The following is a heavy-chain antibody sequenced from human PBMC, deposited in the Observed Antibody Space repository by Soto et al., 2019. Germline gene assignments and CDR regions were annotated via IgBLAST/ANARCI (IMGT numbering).Heavy chain of an antibody. CDR2: IYYSGNT. J-gene: IGHJ4*02. V-gene: IGHV4-59*08. D-gene: IGHD6-13*01. Sequence: SETLSLTCTVSGGSISSYYWSWIRQPPGKGLEWIGYIYYSGNTNYNPSLKSRVTISVDTSKNQFSLKLSSVTAADTAVYYCARMSYSSSWYFDYWGQGTLVTVSS. CDR3: ARMSYSSSWYFDY. CDR1: GGSISSYY.